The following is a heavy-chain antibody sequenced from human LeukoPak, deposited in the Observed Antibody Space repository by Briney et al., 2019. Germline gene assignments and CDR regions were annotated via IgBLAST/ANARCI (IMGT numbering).Heavy chain of an antibody. V-gene: IGHV4-39*01. CDR1: GGSIVSTIYY. J-gene: IGHJ4*02. Sequence: PSETLSLTCTVSGGSIVSTIYYWGWIRQPPGTGLEWIGSIYYSGSPYYHSSLNSRVTISIDTSKNLFSLKLSSVTAADTAVYFCASFVVATTFYFDYWGQGTLVPVSS. CDR3: ASFVVATTFYFDY. CDR2: IYYSGSP. D-gene: IGHD2-15*01.